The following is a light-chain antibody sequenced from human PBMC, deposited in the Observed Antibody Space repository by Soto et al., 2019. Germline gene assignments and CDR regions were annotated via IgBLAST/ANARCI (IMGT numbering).Light chain of an antibody. J-gene: IGKJ4*01. V-gene: IGKV3D-20*02. CDR1: QSVASSY. CDR2: SAS. Sequence: EVVLTQSPGTLSLSPGERVTLSCRASQSVASSYLAWYQQKPGRAPRLLFYSASSRATGIPDRFSGSGSGTDFTLTISRLEPEDFAVYYCQQHNNWPLTFGGGTKVEIK. CDR3: QQHNNWPLT.